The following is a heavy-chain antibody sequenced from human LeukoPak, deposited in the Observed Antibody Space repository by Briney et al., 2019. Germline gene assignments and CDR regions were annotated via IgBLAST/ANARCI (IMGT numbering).Heavy chain of an antibody. D-gene: IGHD2-21*01. CDR2: IVPIFGIA. Sequence: SVKVSCKASGGTFSSYAINWVRQAPGQGLEWMGRIVPIFGIANYAQKFQGRVTITADKSTSTAYMELSSLRSEDTAVYYCARWLGADCGGDCYDYWGQGTLVTVSS. V-gene: IGHV1-69*04. CDR1: GGTFSSYA. J-gene: IGHJ4*02. CDR3: ARWLGADCGGDCYDY.